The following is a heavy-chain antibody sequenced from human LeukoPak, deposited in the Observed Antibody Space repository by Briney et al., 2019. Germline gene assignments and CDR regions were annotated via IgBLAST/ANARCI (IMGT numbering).Heavy chain of an antibody. Sequence: GGSLRLSCAASGFTFSSYAMNWVRQAPGKGLEWVAVISYDGSNKYYADSVKGRFTISRDNSKNTLYLQMSSLRAEDTAVYYCARDKYLGHYGMDVWGQGTTVTVSS. V-gene: IGHV3-30-3*01. D-gene: IGHD2/OR15-2a*01. CDR1: GFTFSSYA. CDR3: ARDKYLGHYGMDV. J-gene: IGHJ6*02. CDR2: ISYDGSNK.